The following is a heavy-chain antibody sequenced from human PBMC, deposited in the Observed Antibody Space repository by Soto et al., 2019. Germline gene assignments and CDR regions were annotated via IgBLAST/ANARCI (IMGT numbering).Heavy chain of an antibody. J-gene: IGHJ5*02. D-gene: IGHD1-26*01. CDR2: INAGNGNT. CDR1: GYTFTSYA. Sequence: ASVKVSCKASGYTFTSYAMHWVRQAPGQRLEWMGWINAGNGNTKYSQKFQGRVTITRDTSASTAYMELSSLRSEDTAVYYCARDPATLNWFDPWGQGTLVTVSS. CDR3: ARDPATLNWFDP. V-gene: IGHV1-3*01.